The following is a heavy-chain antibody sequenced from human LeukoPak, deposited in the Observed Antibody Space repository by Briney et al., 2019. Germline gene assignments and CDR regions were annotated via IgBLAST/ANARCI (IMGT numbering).Heavy chain of an antibody. V-gene: IGHV4-4*02. Sequence: PSGTLSLTCAVSGGSISSSNWWSWVRPPPGKGLEWIGEIYHTGSTNYNPSLKRRVTISVDKSKTQFSLKLSSVTAADTAVYYCARNLMGLVGPLEYWGQGTLVTVSS. CDR3: ARNLMGLVGPLEY. CDR1: GGSISSSNW. CDR2: IYHTGST. D-gene: IGHD3/OR15-3a*01. J-gene: IGHJ4*02.